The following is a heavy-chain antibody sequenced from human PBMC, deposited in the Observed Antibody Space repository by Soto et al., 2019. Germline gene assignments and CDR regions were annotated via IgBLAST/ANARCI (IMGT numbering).Heavy chain of an antibody. V-gene: IGHV3-11*01. CDR3: ARALPRGYSYGCYFDY. CDR1: GFTFSDYY. Sequence: GGSLRLSCAASGFTFSDYYMSWIRQAPGKGLEWVSYISSSGSTIYYADSVKGRFTISRDNAKNSLYLQMNSLRAEDTAVYYCARALPRGYSYGCYFDYWGQGTLVTVSS. CDR2: ISSSGSTI. D-gene: IGHD5-18*01. J-gene: IGHJ4*02.